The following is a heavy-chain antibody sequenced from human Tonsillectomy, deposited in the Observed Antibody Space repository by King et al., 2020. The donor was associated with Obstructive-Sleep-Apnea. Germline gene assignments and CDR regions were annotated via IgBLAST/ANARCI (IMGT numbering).Heavy chain of an antibody. D-gene: IGHD3-10*01. J-gene: IGHJ6*02. Sequence: VRLVQSGAEVKKPGASVKVSCKASGYTFTSYGISWVRQAPGQGLEWRGWISASNGNTNSAQKLQGRVTMTTDTPTSTAYMELRSLRSDDTAVYYCARIGGRTGSYYNYYYYYGMDVWGQGTTVTVSS. CDR2: ISASNGNT. CDR1: GYTFTSYG. CDR3: ARIGGRTGSYYNYYYYYGMDV. V-gene: IGHV1-18*01.